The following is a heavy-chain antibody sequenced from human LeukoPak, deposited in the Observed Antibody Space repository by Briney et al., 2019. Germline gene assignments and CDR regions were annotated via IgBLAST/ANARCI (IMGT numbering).Heavy chain of an antibody. CDR3: ARTYDSSGYLSY. CDR1: GYTFTGYY. CDR2: INPNSGGT. J-gene: IGHJ4*02. V-gene: IGHV1-2*02. D-gene: IGHD3-22*01. Sequence: PGASAKVSCKASGYTFTGYYMHWVRQAPGQGLEWMGWINPNSGGTNYAQKFQGRVTTTRDTSISTAYMELSSLRSEDTAVYYCARTYDSSGYLSYWGQGTLVTVSS.